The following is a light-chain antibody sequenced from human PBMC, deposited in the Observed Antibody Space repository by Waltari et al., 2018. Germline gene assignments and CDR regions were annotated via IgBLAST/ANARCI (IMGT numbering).Light chain of an antibody. CDR3: QEDGSSPSWT. CDR2: DAS. J-gene: IGKJ1*01. V-gene: IGKV3-20*01. CDR1: QSVSGNF. Sequence: EIVLTQSPDTVSLSPGERATVSCRASQSVSGNFLAWYQHKPGQAPRLLMYDASTRLTSVPDRFSGSGSGTDFTLTISRLEPEDFAVYDCQEDGSSPSWTFGQGTKVELK.